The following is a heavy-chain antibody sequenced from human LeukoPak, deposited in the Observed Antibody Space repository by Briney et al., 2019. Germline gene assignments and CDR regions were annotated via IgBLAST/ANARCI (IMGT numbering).Heavy chain of an antibody. CDR3: AKDARYCSGGSCSTP. CDR1: GFTFSSYA. V-gene: IGHV3-23*01. D-gene: IGHD2-15*01. CDR2: ISGSGGST. Sequence: GGSLRLSCAASGFTFSSYAMSWVRQAPGKGLEWVSAISGSGGSTYYADSVKGRFTISRDNSENTLYLQMNSLRAEDTAVYYCAKDARYCSGGSCSTPWGQGTLVTVSS. J-gene: IGHJ5*02.